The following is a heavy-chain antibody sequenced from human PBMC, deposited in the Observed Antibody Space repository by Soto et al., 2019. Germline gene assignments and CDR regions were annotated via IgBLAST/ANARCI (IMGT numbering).Heavy chain of an antibody. J-gene: IGHJ6*02. CDR3: ARDLDLRFLEWLSPKGYYYYYGMDV. CDR2: IWYDGSNK. Sequence: GGSLRLSCAASGFTFSSYGMHWVRQAPGKGLEWVAVIWYDGSNKYYADSVKGRFTISRDNSKNTLYLQMNSLRAEDTAVYYRARDLDLRFLEWLSPKGYYYYYGMDVWGQGTTVTVSS. CDR1: GFTFSSYG. V-gene: IGHV3-33*01. D-gene: IGHD3-3*01.